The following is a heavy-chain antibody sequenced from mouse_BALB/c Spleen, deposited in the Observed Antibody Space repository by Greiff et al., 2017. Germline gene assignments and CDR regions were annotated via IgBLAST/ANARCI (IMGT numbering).Heavy chain of an antibody. CDR2: ISSGGSYT. V-gene: IGHV5-6*01. CDR1: GFSFSSYG. D-gene: IGHD2-2*01. Sequence: EVQLVESGPDLVKPGGSLKLSCAASGFSFSSYGMSWVRQTPDKRLEWVATISSGGSYTYYPDSVKGRFTISRDNAKNTLYLQMSSLKSEDTDMYYCASPSVYYGYVRGTPWCAYGGQGTLVTVSA. CDR3: ASPSVYYGYVRGTPWCAY. J-gene: IGHJ3*01.